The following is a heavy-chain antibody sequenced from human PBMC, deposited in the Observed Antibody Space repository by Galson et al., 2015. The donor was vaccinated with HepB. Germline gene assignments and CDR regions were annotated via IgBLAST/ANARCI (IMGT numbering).Heavy chain of an antibody. Sequence: SLRLSCAASGFTFSSYAMHWVRQAPGKGLEYVSAISSNGGSTYYADSVKGRFTISRDNSKNTLYLQMSSLRAEDTAVYYCVKGISSAHYYYGMDVWGQGTTVTVSS. CDR3: VKGISSAHYYYGMDV. V-gene: IGHV3-64D*06. CDR2: ISSNGGST. J-gene: IGHJ6*02. CDR1: GFTFSSYA. D-gene: IGHD2/OR15-2a*01.